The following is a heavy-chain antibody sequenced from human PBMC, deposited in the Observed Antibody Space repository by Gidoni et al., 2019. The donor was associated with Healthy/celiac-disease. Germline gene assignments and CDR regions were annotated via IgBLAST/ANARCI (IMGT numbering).Heavy chain of an antibody. D-gene: IGHD2-2*01. CDR2: IKSKTDGGTT. CDR1: GFTFSNAS. J-gene: IGHJ6*02. Sequence: EVQLVESGGGLVKPGGSLRLSCAAYGFTFSNASMSWVRQAPGKGLEWVGRIKSKTDGGTTDYAAPGEGRFTISRDDSKNTLYLQMNSLKTEDTAVYYCTTGGGPAAYYYYYGMDVWGQGTTVTVSS. CDR3: TTGGGPAAYYYYYGMDV. V-gene: IGHV3-15*01.